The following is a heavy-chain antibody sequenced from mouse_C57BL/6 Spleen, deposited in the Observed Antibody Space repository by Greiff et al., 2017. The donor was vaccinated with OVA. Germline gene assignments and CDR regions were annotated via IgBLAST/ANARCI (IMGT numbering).Heavy chain of an antibody. CDR1: GYTFTDYY. J-gene: IGHJ4*01. V-gene: IGHV1-26*01. Sequence: VQLQQSGPELVKPGASVKISCKASGYTFTDYYMNWVKQSHGKSLEWIGDINPNNGGTSYNQKFKGKATLTVDKSSSTAYMELRSLTSEDSAVYYCAITTVYYYAMDYWGQGTSVTVSS. CDR3: AITTVYYYAMDY. D-gene: IGHD1-1*01. CDR2: INPNNGGT.